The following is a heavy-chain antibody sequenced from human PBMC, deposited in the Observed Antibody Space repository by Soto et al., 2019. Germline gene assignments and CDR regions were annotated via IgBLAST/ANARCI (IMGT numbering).Heavy chain of an antibody. CDR2: SYWNDDQ. CDR1: GFSLSAYGMG. J-gene: IGHJ4*02. D-gene: IGHD3-3*01. V-gene: IGHV2-5*01. Sequence: QITLKESGRTLVKPTQTLTLTCTFSGFSLSAYGMGVGWIRQPPGKALEWLAHSYWNDDQHYSPSLRSRLTITNDPSKNQVVLTLTNTDPVDTATYYCAHSRRTVFGVISSYIDYWGQGTLVTVSS. CDR3: AHSRRTVFGVISSYIDY.